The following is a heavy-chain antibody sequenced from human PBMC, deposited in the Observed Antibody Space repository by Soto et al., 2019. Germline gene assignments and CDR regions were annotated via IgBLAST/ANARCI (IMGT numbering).Heavy chain of an antibody. J-gene: IGHJ4*02. Sequence: LRLSCAASGFTFSSYSMNWVRQAPGKGLEWVSSISSSSSYIYYADSVKSRFTISRDNAKNSLYLQMNSLRAGDTAVHYCARDPYSSSPYWGQGTLVTVSS. CDR3: ARDPYSSSPY. V-gene: IGHV3-21*01. CDR2: ISSSSSYI. D-gene: IGHD6-6*01. CDR1: GFTFSSYS.